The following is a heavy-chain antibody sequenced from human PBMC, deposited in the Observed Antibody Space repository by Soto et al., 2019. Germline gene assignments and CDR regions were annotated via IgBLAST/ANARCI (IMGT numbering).Heavy chain of an antibody. CDR3: AGGREQLVQAYFDY. J-gene: IGHJ4*02. CDR1: GGTFSSYA. V-gene: IGHV1-69*13. D-gene: IGHD6-6*01. Sequence: SVKVSFKASGGTFSSYAISWVRQAPGQGLEWMGGIIPIFGTANYAQKFQGRVTVTADESTSTAYMELSSLRSEDTAVCYCAGGREQLVQAYFDYWGQGTLVTVSS. CDR2: IIPIFGTA.